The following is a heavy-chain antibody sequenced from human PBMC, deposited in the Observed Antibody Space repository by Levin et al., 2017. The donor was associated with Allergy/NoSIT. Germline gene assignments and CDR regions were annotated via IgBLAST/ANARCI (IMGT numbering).Heavy chain of an antibody. CDR1: GFTFSSYG. CDR2: IWDDGYKK. Sequence: PGGSLRLSCAASGFTFSSYGMHWVRQAPGKGLEWVAVIWDDGYKKYYADSVKGRFTISRDNSKNTLYLQMNSLRAEDTAVYCCARVLRFYYYYYMDVWGKGTTFTVSS. V-gene: IGHV3-33*01. D-gene: IGHD5-12*01. J-gene: IGHJ6*03. CDR3: ARVLRFYYYYYMDV.